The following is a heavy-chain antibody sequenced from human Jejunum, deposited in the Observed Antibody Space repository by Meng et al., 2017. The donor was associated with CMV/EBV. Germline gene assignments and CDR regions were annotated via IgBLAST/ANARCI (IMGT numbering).Heavy chain of an antibody. CDR1: GCTLCDCS. D-gene: IGHD3-10*01. CDR3: AKDFGVWGVPFDP. Sequence: APGCTLCDCSMAWVCAAPGKGLEGVSPIQGSGVGTCYADSVRGRFNVSRDNSKNTLFIQMNTLRAEDTAIYYCAKDFGVWGVPFDPWGQGTLVTVSS. CDR2: IQGSGVGT. J-gene: IGHJ5*02. V-gene: IGHV3-23*01.